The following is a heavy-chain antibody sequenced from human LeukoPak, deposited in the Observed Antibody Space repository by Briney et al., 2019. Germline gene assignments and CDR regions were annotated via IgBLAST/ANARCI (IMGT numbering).Heavy chain of an antibody. D-gene: IGHD3-22*01. CDR1: GFSISSYY. V-gene: IGHV4-4*07. CDR3: ARGTHYYDSSDWFDP. Sequence: SETLSLTCTVSGFSISSYYWSWIRQPAGKGLEWIGRIYTSGSTNYNHSLRSRVTMSVDTSKNQFSLKMSSVTAADTAVYYCARGTHYYDSSDWFDPWGQGTLVTVSS. J-gene: IGHJ5*02. CDR2: IYTSGST.